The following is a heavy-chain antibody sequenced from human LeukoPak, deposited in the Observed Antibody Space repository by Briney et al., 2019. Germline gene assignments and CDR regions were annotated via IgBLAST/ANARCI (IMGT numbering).Heavy chain of an antibody. CDR1: GGSISSGDYY. D-gene: IGHD1-26*01. V-gene: IGHV4-30-4*08. CDR2: IYYSGST. J-gene: IGHJ6*03. Sequence: KTSQTLSITCSVSGGSISSGDYYWSWIRQPPGKGLEWIGYIYYSGSTYYNPSIKSLVTISVDKSKNQFFLMLSSVTAADTAVYYCARGALGINYMDVWGKGTTVTVSS. CDR3: ARGALGINYMDV.